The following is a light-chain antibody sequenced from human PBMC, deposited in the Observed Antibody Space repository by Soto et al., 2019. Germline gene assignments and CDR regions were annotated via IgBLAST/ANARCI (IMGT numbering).Light chain of an antibody. CDR2: GAS. J-gene: IGKJ4*01. CDR1: QSDTNAY. V-gene: IGKV3-20*01. CDR3: HYYGGP. Sequence: EMVVTQSPGTLSLSPGERATLSCRASQSDTNAYLTWYQQKPGQAPRLLIYGASTRATGIPDRFSGSGSGTDFTLTISRVDFEDFAVYYCHYYGGPFGGGTKIEIK.